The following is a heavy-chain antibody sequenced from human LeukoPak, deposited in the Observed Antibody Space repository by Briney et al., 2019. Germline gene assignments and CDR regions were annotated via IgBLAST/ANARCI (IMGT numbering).Heavy chain of an antibody. CDR2: IKQDGSEK. V-gene: IGHV3-7*01. CDR1: GFTFSDYY. Sequence: GGSLRLSCAASGFTFSDYYMSWIRQAPGKGLEWVANIKQDGSEKYYVDSVKGRFTISRDNAKNSLYLQMNSLRAEDTAVYYCARDENMRNFDYWGQGTLVTVSS. CDR3: ARDENMRNFDY. J-gene: IGHJ4*02. D-gene: IGHD2/OR15-2a*01.